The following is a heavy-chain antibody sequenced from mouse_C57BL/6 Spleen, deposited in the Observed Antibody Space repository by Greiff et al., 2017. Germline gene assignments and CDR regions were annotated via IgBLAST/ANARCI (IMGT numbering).Heavy chain of an antibody. CDR2: INPGSGGT. D-gene: IGHD2-13*01. CDR3: ARWGDYSFDY. CDR1: GYAFTNYL. Sequence: QVQLKQSGAELVRPGTSVKVSCKASGYAFTNYLIEWVKQRPGQGLEWIGVINPGSGGTNYNEKFKGKATLTADKSSSTADMQLSSLTSEDSAVYFCARWGDYSFDYWGQGTTLTVSS. J-gene: IGHJ2*01. V-gene: IGHV1-54*01.